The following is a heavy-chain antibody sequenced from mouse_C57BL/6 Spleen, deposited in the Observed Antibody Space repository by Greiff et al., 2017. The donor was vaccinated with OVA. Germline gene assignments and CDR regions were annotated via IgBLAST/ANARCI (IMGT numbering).Heavy chain of an antibody. CDR1: GYTFTEYT. D-gene: IGHD1-1*01. CDR3: VRHYYYGSSSYAMDY. Sequence: VKLVESGAELVTPGASVKLSCKASGYTFTEYTINWVKQRSGQGLEWIGWFYPGSGSITYNEKFKDKATLTADKSSSTVYMELSSVTSEDSADYFCVRHYYYGSSSYAMDYWGQGTSVTVSS. CDR2: FYPGSGSI. J-gene: IGHJ4*01. V-gene: IGHV1-62-2*01.